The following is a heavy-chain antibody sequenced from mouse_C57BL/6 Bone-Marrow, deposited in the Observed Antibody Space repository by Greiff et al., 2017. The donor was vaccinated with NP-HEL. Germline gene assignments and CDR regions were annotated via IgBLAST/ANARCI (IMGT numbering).Heavy chain of an antibody. D-gene: IGHD3-2*02. CDR3: ARGRLPWFAY. Sequence: DVKLVESGGGLVKPGGSLKLSCAASGFTFSSYAMSWVRQTPEKRLEWVATISDGGSYTYYPDNVKGRFTISRDNAKNNLYLQMSHLKSEDTAMYYCARGRLPWFAYWGQGTLVTVSA. CDR2: ISDGGSYT. V-gene: IGHV5-4*03. J-gene: IGHJ3*01. CDR1: GFTFSSYA.